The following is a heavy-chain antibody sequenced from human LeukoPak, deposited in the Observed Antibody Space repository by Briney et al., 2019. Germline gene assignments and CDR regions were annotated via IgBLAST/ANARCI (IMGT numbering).Heavy chain of an antibody. CDR1: GFTFSNYN. Sequence: GGSLRLSCAASGFTFSNYNMNWVRQAPGRGLEWVSSITSGSTYIFYADSVKGRFTISRDNAKNSLYLQMNSLRAEDTAVYYCATYSETYRGHWGQGTLVTVSS. V-gene: IGHV3-21*01. J-gene: IGHJ4*02. CDR2: ITSGSTYI. D-gene: IGHD1-26*01. CDR3: ATYSETYRGH.